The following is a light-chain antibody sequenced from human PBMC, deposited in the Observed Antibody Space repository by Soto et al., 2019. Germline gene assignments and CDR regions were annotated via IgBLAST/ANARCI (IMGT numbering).Light chain of an antibody. CDR2: GAS. V-gene: IGKV3-20*01. Sequence: EIVLTQSPGTLSLSPGERATLSCRASQSVTSSYLAWYQQKPGQAPRLLIYGASSRATGIPDRFSGSGSGTDFTLTISRLEPEDFAVYYCQQYGNSPFTFXPGTKVDIK. CDR3: QQYGNSPFT. CDR1: QSVTSSY. J-gene: IGKJ3*01.